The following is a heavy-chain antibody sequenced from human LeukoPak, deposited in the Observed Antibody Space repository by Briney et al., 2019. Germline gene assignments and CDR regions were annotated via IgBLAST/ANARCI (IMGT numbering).Heavy chain of an antibody. J-gene: IGHJ6*03. CDR1: GFTFSSYS. V-gene: IGHV4-38-2*01. Sequence: GSLRLSCAASGFTFSSYSMNWVRQPPGKGLEWIGSIYYSGSTYYNPSLKSRVTISVDTSKNQFSLKLSSVTAADTAVYYCARGYRGSLYYMDVWGKGTTVTVSS. CDR2: IYYSGST. D-gene: IGHD1-26*01. CDR3: ARGYRGSLYYMDV.